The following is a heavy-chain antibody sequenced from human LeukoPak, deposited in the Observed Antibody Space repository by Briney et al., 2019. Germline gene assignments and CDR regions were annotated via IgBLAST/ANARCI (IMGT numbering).Heavy chain of an antibody. Sequence: GGSLRLSCAASGFIVNSYAMSCVRQAPGKGLAWGSLIYSDGVTQYAESVKGRFTISRDNSKNTMYLQMNSLRDEDTAVYFCARDRAEGKTWVEFDPWGQGTLVSVSS. CDR2: IYSDGVT. V-gene: IGHV3-66*02. J-gene: IGHJ5*02. CDR1: GFIVNSYA. CDR3: ARDRAEGKTWVEFDP.